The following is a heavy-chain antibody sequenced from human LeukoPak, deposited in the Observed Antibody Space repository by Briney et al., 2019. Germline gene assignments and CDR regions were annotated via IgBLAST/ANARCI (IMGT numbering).Heavy chain of an antibody. CDR1: GFTFSSYE. CDR3: ARARPPDYSSGWYTFDY. Sequence: PGGSLRLSCAASGFTFSSYEMDWVRQAPGKGLEWVSYISSSGRTIYYADSVKGRFTISRDNAKNSLDLQMNSLRAEDTAVYYCARARPPDYSSGWYTFDYWGQGTLVTVSS. J-gene: IGHJ4*02. V-gene: IGHV3-48*03. CDR2: ISSSGRTI. D-gene: IGHD6-13*01.